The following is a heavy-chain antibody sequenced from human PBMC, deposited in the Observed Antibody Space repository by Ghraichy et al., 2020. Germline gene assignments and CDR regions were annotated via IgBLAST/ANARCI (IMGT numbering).Heavy chain of an antibody. J-gene: IGHJ6*03. Sequence: ASVKVSCKASGYTFTSYAMHWVRQAPGQRLEWMGWINAGNGNTKYSQKFQGRVTITRDTSASTAYMELSSLRSEDTAVYYCARGGTVTQLNYYMDVWGKGTTVTVSS. CDR2: INAGNGNT. V-gene: IGHV1-3*01. CDR3: ARGGTVTQLNYYMDV. D-gene: IGHD4-11*01. CDR1: GYTFTSYA.